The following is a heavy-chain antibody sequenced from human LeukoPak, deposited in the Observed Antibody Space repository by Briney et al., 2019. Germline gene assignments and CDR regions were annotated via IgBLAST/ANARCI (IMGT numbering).Heavy chain of an antibody. Sequence: SQTLSLTCAISGDSVSSNSAAWNWIRQSPSRGLEWLGRTYYRSKWSNNYAVSVKTRITINSDTSKNQFALQLNSVTPEDTAVYYCAKDPVLEWELSTYYYYGMDVWGQGTTVTVSS. V-gene: IGHV6-1*01. D-gene: IGHD1-26*01. CDR3: AKDPVLEWELSTYYYYGMDV. CDR1: GDSVSSNSAA. CDR2: TYYRSKWSN. J-gene: IGHJ6*02.